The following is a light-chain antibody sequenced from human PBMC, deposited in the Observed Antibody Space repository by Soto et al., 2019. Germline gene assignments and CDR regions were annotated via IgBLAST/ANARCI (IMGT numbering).Light chain of an antibody. Sequence: DIQMTQSPSTLSASVGDRVTITCRASQSISSWLAWYQQKPGKAPKLLIIDASNVQSGVPSRFSGSGSGTEFTLTISSLQPDDFATYYCQQDRTFCQGTKVEIK. CDR1: QSISSW. V-gene: IGKV1-5*01. J-gene: IGKJ1*01. CDR2: DAS. CDR3: QQDRT.